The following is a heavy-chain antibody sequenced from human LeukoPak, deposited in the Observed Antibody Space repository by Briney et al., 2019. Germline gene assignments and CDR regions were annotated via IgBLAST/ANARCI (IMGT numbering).Heavy chain of an antibody. CDR1: GFTFSDYY. V-gene: IGHV3-11*01. Sequence: PGGSLRLSCAASGFTFSDYYMSWIRQTPGEGRNWVQNISSSGSTIYYADSVKGRFTISRDNAKNSLYLQMNSLRAEDTAVYYCARGPYYDSSGYVIYWGQGTLVTVSS. CDR3: ARGPYYDSSGYVIY. D-gene: IGHD3-22*01. J-gene: IGHJ4*02. CDR2: ISSSGSTI.